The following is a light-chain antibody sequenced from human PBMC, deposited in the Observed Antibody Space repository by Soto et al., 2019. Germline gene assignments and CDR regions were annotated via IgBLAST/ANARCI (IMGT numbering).Light chain of an antibody. Sequence: QSALTQPASVSGSPGQSITISCTGTTSDVGSYNLVSWYQQHPAKAPQLMIYEDTKRPSGVSNRFSGSKSGNTASLTISGLQAEDEADYYCCSYACGSTYVFGTGTKVTVL. V-gene: IGLV2-23*01. CDR2: EDT. CDR3: CSYACGSTYV. J-gene: IGLJ1*01. CDR1: TSDVGSYNL.